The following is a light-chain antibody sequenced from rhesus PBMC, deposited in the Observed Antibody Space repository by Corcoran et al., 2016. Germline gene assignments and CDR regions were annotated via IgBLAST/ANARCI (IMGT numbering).Light chain of an antibody. CDR1: QSISSW. V-gene: IGKV1-22*01. CDR2: KAS. J-gene: IGKJ4*01. Sequence: DIQMTQSPSSLSASVGDTVTITCRASQSISSWLDWYQQKPGKAPKVRIYKASSLQSGVPSSFSGSGSGTVFNITISSLQPEDFANYYCLQYSSIPLTFGGGTKVEIK. CDR3: LQYSSIPLT.